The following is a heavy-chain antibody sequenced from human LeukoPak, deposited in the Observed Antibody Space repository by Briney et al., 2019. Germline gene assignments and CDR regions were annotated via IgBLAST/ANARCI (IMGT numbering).Heavy chain of an antibody. D-gene: IGHD3-9*01. CDR2: IIPIFGTA. V-gene: IGHV1-69*13. CDR1: GGTFSSYA. CDR3: ARGALRYFDWLKKDYYYMDV. J-gene: IGHJ6*03. Sequence: SVRVSCKASGGTFSSYAISWVRQAPGQGLEWMGGIIPIFGTANYAQKFQGRVTSTADESTSTAYMELSSLRSEDTAVYYCARGALRYFDWLKKDYYYMDVWGKGTTVTISS.